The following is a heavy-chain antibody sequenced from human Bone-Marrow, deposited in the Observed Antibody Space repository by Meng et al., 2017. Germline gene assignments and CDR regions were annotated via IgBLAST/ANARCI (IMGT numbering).Heavy chain of an antibody. V-gene: IGHV3-13*01. Sequence: GESLITSCACSGFIFSRYDMHWVRLVTGKGLEWVSGIDTLADTYYADSVKGRFTISRENDKNTFFLQMNSLRVGDTAVYYCARGLRFSDPCGMDLWGEGTMVTVSS. CDR2: IDTLADT. D-gene: IGHD3-3*01. CDR1: GFIFSRYD. CDR3: ARGLRFSDPCGMDL. J-gene: IGHJ6*04.